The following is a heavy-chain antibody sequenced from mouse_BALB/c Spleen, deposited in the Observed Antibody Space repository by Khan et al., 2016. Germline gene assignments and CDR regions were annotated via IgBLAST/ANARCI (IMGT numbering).Heavy chain of an antibody. D-gene: IGHD4-1*01. V-gene: IGHV10S3*01. CDR2: IRSKSNNYAT. CDR1: GFTFNTNA. CDR3: VRELGFAY. Sequence: EVQLVETGGGLVQPKGSLKLSCAASGFTFNTNAMNWVRQAPGKGLEWVARIRSKSNNYATYYADSVKDRFTISRDDSQSMLYLQMNNLKTEEIAMYCCVRELGFAYWGQGTLVTVSA. J-gene: IGHJ3*01.